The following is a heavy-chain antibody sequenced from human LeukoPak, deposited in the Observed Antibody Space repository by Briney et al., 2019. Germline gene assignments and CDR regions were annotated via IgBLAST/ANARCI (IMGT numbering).Heavy chain of an antibody. CDR1: GFTFTSSA. CDR2: IVVGGGNT. J-gene: IGHJ6*02. CDR3: AVAYYYDSSGYYSAYGMDV. V-gene: IGHV1-58*02. D-gene: IGHD3-22*01. Sequence: SVKVSCKASGFTFTSSAMQWVRQARGQRLEWIGWIVVGGGNTNYAQKFQERVTITRDMSTSTAYMELSSLRSEDTAVYYCAVAYYYDSSGYYSAYGMDVWGQGTTVTVSS.